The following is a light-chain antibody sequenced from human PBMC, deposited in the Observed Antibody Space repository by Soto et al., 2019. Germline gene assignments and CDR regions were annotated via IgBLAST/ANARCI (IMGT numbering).Light chain of an antibody. Sequence: EIVVTQSPATLSVSPGERATLSCRASQSVSSNLGWYQQKPGQAPRLLIYGASTRATGIPARFSGSGSGTDFTLTISRLEPEDFAVYYCQQYGNSPITFGQGTRLEIK. CDR1: QSVSSN. J-gene: IGKJ5*01. CDR3: QQYGNSPIT. CDR2: GAS. V-gene: IGKV3-15*01.